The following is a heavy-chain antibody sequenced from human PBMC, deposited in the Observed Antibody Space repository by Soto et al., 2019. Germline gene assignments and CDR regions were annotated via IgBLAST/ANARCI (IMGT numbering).Heavy chain of an antibody. D-gene: IGHD3-10*01. J-gene: IGHJ4*02. Sequence: QVQLQQWGAGLLKPSETLSLTCAVYGGSFSGYYWSWIRQPPGKGLEWIGEINHSGSTNYNPSLKRRVTISVDTSKNQFSLKLSSVTAADTAVYYCARGPPRNYYDSGSYFNYWGQGTLVTVSS. CDR1: GGSFSGYY. CDR3: ARGPPRNYYDSGSYFNY. V-gene: IGHV4-34*01. CDR2: INHSGST.